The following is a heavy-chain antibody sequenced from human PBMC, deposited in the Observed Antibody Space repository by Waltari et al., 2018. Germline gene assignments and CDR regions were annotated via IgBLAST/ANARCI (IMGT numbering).Heavy chain of an antibody. J-gene: IGHJ6*02. V-gene: IGHV1-69*08. Sequence: QVQLVQSGAEVKKPGSSVKVSCKASGGTFSNYAISWVRQAPGQGLEWMGRISPIFGTANDAQKFQGRVTITADKSTSTAYMELSSLRSEDTAVYYCAREGRGFWSGYDYYGMDVWGQGTTVTVSS. D-gene: IGHD3-3*01. CDR2: ISPIFGTA. CDR1: GGTFSNYA. CDR3: AREGRGFWSGYDYYGMDV.